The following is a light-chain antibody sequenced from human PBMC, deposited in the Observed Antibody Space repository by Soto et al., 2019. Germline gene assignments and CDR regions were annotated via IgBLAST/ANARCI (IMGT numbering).Light chain of an antibody. CDR1: QSIVTY. Sequence: EIQMTQSPASVSASGGDRSTITCVASQSIVTYLNWYLQKPVKAPKLLIYAAYNLQSVVPSRFSGSGSGTDFTLTISSLQPDDFAPYYCHPYHSYSEAVGHATQVEIK. CDR2: AAY. J-gene: IGKJ1*01. CDR3: HPYHSYSEA. V-gene: IGKV1-39*01.